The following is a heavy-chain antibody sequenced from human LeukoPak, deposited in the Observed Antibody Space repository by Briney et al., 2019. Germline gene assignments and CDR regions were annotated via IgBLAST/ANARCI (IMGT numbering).Heavy chain of an antibody. D-gene: IGHD3-3*01. Sequence: PGGSLRVSCAASGFTFSSYWMSWVRQAPGKGLEWVANIKQDGSEKYYVDSVKGRFTISRDNAKNSLYLQMNSLRAEDTAVYYCARDQTIFGVVMEYFDYWGQGTLVTVSS. V-gene: IGHV3-7*01. J-gene: IGHJ4*02. CDR2: IKQDGSEK. CDR1: GFTFSSYW. CDR3: ARDQTIFGVVMEYFDY.